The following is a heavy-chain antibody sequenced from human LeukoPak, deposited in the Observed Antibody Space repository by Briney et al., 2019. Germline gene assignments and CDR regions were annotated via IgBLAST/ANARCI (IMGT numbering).Heavy chain of an antibody. V-gene: IGHV4-34*01. CDR1: GGYFGGYY. J-gene: IGHJ4*02. CDR3: ARRWSSSPTYYFDY. CDR2: INHSGST. Sequence: PSETLSLSCAVCGGYFGGYYWNWIHQPAGKGRERIGGINHSGSTNYSPSLKSRVTISVDTSKIQFSLELSSVTAADTAVYYCARRWSSSPTYYFDYWGQGTLVTVSS. D-gene: IGHD6-6*01.